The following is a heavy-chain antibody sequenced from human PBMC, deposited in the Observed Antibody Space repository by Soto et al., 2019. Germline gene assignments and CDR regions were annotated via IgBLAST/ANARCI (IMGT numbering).Heavy chain of an antibody. Sequence: GGSLRLSCAASGFTFNNAWMSWVRQAPGKGLEWVGRIKSKTDGGTTDYAAPVKGRFTISRDDSKNTLYLQMNSLKTEDTAVYYCTTDPLRYCSGGSCYYRHFDYWGQGTLVTVS. CDR3: TTDPLRYCSGGSCYYRHFDY. CDR1: GFTFNNAW. CDR2: IKSKTDGGTT. D-gene: IGHD2-15*01. V-gene: IGHV3-15*01. J-gene: IGHJ4*02.